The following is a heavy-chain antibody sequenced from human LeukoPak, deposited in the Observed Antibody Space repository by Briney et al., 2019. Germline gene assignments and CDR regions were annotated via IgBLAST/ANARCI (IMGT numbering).Heavy chain of an antibody. CDR1: GFTFSSYA. CDR2: ISYDGSNK. Sequence: GGSLRLSCAASGFTFSSYAMHWVRQAPGKGLEWVAVISYDGSNKYYADSVKGRFTISRDNSKNTLYLQMNSLRAEDTAVYYCARELLSGSTKWGRGTLVTVSS. CDR3: ARELLSGSTK. D-gene: IGHD3-10*01. J-gene: IGHJ4*02. V-gene: IGHV3-30-3*01.